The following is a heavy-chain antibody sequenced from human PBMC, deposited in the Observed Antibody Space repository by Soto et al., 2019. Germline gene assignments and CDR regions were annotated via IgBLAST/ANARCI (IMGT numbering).Heavy chain of an antibody. Sequence: ASVKVSCKASGYTFTSYGISWVRQAHGQGLEWMGWISAYNGNTNYAQKLQGRVTMTTDTSTSTAYMELRSLRSDDTAVYYCARVSSPFPISRDSSGWYRSAEYFQHWGQGTLVTVSS. V-gene: IGHV1-18*01. CDR1: GYTFTSYG. CDR3: ARVSSPFPISRDSSGWYRSAEYFQH. D-gene: IGHD6-19*01. CDR2: ISAYNGNT. J-gene: IGHJ1*01.